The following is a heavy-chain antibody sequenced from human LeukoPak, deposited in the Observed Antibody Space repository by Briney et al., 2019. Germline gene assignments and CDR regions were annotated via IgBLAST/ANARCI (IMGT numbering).Heavy chain of an antibody. CDR1: GFTFSSYS. V-gene: IGHV3-21*01. J-gene: IGHJ5*02. D-gene: IGHD6-19*01. CDR3: ARDSRGLATWFDP. Sequence: PGGSLRLSCAASGFTFSSYSMNWVRQAPGKGLEWVSSISSSSSYIYYADSVKGRFTISSDNAKNSLYLQMNSLRAEDTAVYYCARDSRGLATWFDPWGQGTLVTVSS. CDR2: ISSSSSYI.